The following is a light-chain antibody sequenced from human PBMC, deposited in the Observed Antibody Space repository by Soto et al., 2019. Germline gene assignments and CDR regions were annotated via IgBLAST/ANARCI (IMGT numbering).Light chain of an antibody. CDR1: QSASTF. CDR3: QQYNSYPYT. V-gene: IGKV1-5*01. Sequence: DIQMTQSPSTLSASVGDRVTITCRASQSASTFLAWYQQKPGQAPKLLIYDASTLQSGVPSRFSASGSGTEFALTISGLQPDDFATYYCQQYNSYPYTFGQGTRLEIK. J-gene: IGKJ5*01. CDR2: DAS.